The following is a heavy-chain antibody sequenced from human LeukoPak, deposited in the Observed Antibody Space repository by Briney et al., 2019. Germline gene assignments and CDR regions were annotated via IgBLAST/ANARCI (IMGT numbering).Heavy chain of an antibody. CDR3: ARRGAAAGTGYYYYYYMDV. D-gene: IGHD6-13*01. V-gene: IGHV4-38-2*01. J-gene: IGHJ6*03. CDR1: GYSISSGYY. Sequence: SETLSLTCAVSGYSISSGYYWGWIRQPPGKGLEWIGSIYHSGSTYYNPSLKSRVTISVDTSKNQFSLKLSPVTAADTAVYYCARRGAAAGTGYYYYYYMDVWGKGTTVTVSS. CDR2: IYHSGST.